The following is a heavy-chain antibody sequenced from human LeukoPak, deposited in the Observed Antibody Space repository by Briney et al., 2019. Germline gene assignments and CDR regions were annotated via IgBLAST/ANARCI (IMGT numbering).Heavy chain of an antibody. D-gene: IGHD2-2*01. CDR3: SKLSRSGTNSDY. Sequence: PGGSLRLSCAASGFTFSTYAMSWVRQAPGKGLEWVSAISGSGGSTYFADSVKGRFTISRDNSKNTVFLQMNSLRVEDTSIYYCSKLSRSGTNSDYWGQGTLVTVSS. CDR2: ISGSGGST. V-gene: IGHV3-23*01. J-gene: IGHJ4*02. CDR1: GFTFSTYA.